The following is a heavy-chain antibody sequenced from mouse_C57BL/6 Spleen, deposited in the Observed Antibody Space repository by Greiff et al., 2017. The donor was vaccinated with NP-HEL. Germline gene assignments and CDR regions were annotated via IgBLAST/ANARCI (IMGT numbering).Heavy chain of an antibody. D-gene: IGHD1-1*01. V-gene: IGHV1-82*01. J-gene: IGHJ3*01. CDR3: AREGATPLAY. Sequence: QVQLQQSGPELVKPGASVKLSCKASGYAFSSSWMNWVKQRPGKGLEWIGRIYPGDGDTNYNGKFKGKATLTADKSSSTAYMQLRSLTSEDSAVYFCAREGATPLAYWGQGPLVTVSA. CDR1: GYAFSSSW. CDR2: IYPGDGDT.